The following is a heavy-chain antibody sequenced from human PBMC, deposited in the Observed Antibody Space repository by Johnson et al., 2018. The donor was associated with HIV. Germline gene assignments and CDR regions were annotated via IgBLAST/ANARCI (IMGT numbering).Heavy chain of an antibody. D-gene: IGHD1-26*01. CDR1: GFTFDDYA. Sequence: VQLVESGGGLVQPGRSLRLSCAASGFTFDDYAMHWVRQAPGKGLEWVSGISWNSGSIGYADSVKGRFTISRDNAKNSLYLQMNSLRAEDTALYYCAKGLGWDLLTHDAVDIWGQGTMVTVSS. CDR2: ISWNSGSI. V-gene: IGHV3-9*01. J-gene: IGHJ3*02. CDR3: AKGLGWDLLTHDAVDI.